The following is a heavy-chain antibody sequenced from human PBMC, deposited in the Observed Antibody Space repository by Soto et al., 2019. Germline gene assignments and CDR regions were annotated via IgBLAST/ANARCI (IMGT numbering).Heavy chain of an antibody. D-gene: IGHD6-6*01. CDR2: ISYDGSNK. J-gene: IGHJ4*02. V-gene: IGHV3-30*18. CDR3: AKGRRQLVR. Sequence: QVQLVESGGGVVQPGRSLRLSCAASGFTFSSYGMHWVRQAPGKGLEWVAVISYDGSNKYYADSVKGRFTISRDNSKNTLYLQMNSLRAEDTAVYYCAKGRRQLVRWGQVTLVTVSS. CDR1: GFTFSSYG.